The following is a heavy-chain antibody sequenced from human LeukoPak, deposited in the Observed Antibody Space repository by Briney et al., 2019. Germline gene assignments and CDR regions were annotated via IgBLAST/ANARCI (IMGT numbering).Heavy chain of an antibody. Sequence: GGSLRLSCAASGFTFSSYSMNWVRQAPGKGLEWVSSISSSSSYIYYADSVKGRFTISRDNAKNSLYLQMNSLRAEGTAVYYCARAGGYCSSTSCFATPWDYYYYYGMDVWGQGTTVTVSS. J-gene: IGHJ6*02. D-gene: IGHD2-2*01. CDR2: ISSSSSYI. V-gene: IGHV3-21*01. CDR3: ARAGGYCSSTSCFATPWDYYYYYGMDV. CDR1: GFTFSSYS.